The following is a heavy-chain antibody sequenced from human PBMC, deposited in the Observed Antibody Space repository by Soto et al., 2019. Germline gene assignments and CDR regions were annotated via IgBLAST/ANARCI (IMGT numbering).Heavy chain of an antibody. V-gene: IGHV1-46*03. D-gene: IGHD6-19*01. CDR2: INPSGGST. J-gene: IGHJ3*02. CDR3: ARGDSSGWYGRAFDI. CDR1: GYTFTSYY. Sequence: QVQLVQSGAEVKKPGASVKVSCKASGYTFTSYYMHWVRQAPGQGLEWMGIINPSGGSTSYAQKFQSRVTMTRDTSTITVYMELSSLRSEDTAVYYCARGDSSGWYGRAFDIWGQGTMVTVSS.